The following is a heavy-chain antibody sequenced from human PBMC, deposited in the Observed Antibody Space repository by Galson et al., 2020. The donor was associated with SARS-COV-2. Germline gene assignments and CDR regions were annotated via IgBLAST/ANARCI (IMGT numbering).Heavy chain of an antibody. CDR3: LSYSSTRQNH. J-gene: IGHJ5*02. D-gene: IGHD2-2*01. CDR1: GFIFSDYA. CDR2: LSPNGGTS. Sequence: GESLKISCSASGFIFSDYAMHWVRQAPGKGLEYVSALSPNGGTSFYADSVNDRFTMSRDNSKNMFYLQMTSLRLEDTALYYCLSYSSTRQNHWGQGTRVTVSS. V-gene: IGHV3-64D*06.